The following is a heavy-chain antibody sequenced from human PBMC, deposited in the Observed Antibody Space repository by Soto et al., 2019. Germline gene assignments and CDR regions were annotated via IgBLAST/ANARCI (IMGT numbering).Heavy chain of an antibody. Sequence: PGGSLRLSCAASGFTFSSYAMSWVRQAPGKGLEWVSAISGSGGSTYYADSVKGRFTISRDNSKNTLYLQMNSLRAEDTAVYYCAKPESYCTKGVCYMDSYYYGMDVWGQGTTVTV. CDR2: ISGSGGST. J-gene: IGHJ6*02. CDR3: AKPESYCTKGVCYMDSYYYGMDV. V-gene: IGHV3-23*01. CDR1: GFTFSSYA. D-gene: IGHD2-8*01.